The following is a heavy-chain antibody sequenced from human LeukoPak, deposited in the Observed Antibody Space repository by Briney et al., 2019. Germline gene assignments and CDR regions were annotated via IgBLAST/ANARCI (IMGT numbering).Heavy chain of an antibody. CDR1: GYSISSGYY. CDR2: IYHSGST. J-gene: IGHJ4*02. V-gene: IGHV4-38-2*01. Sequence: PSETLSLTCGVSGYSISSGYYWGWTRQPPGKGLEWIGSIYHSGSTYYNPSLKSRVTISVDTSKNQFSLKLSSVTAADTAVYYCARGGGSSWRFDYWGQGTLVTVSS. D-gene: IGHD1-26*01. CDR3: ARGGGSSWRFDY.